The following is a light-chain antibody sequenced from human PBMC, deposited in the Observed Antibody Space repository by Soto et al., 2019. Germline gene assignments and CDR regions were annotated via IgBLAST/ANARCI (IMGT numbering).Light chain of an antibody. CDR1: SSDVGGYNF. CDR3: SSYTGSSTRYV. V-gene: IGLV2-14*01. J-gene: IGLJ1*01. CDR2: EVS. Sequence: QSVLTQAASVSGCPGQSITISCTGTSSDVGGYNFVSWYQQYPGKAPKLMIYEVSNRPSGVSNRFSGSKSGNTASLTISGLQAEDESDYYCSSYTGSSTRYVFGTGTKVTVL.